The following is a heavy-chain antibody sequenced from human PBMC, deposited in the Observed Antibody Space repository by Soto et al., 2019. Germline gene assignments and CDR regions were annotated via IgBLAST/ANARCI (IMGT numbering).Heavy chain of an antibody. Sequence: EVQLLESGGGLVQPGGSLRLSCAASGFTFSNYAMTWVRQAPGKGLEWVSAISSGGTYTDYADSVKGRFTLSRDNSKNMVYLQMNSLRAEDTAVYHCAKESSGYNYGFSNYFDYWGQGTLVTVSS. J-gene: IGHJ4*02. V-gene: IGHV3-23*01. CDR2: ISSGGTYT. CDR3: AKESSGYNYGFSNYFDY. D-gene: IGHD5-18*01. CDR1: GFTFSNYA.